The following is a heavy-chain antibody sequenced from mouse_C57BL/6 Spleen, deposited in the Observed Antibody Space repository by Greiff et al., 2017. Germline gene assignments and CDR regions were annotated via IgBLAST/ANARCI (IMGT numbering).Heavy chain of an antibody. V-gene: IGHV3-6*01. CDR2: ISYDGSN. CDR3: ARRPYDYHLYYAMDY. Sequence: EVKLQESGPGLVKPSQSLSLTCSVTGYSITSGYYWNWIRQFPGNKLEWMGYISYDGSNNYNPSLKNRISITRDTSKNQFFLKLNSVTTEDTATYYCARRPYDYHLYYAMDYWGQGTSVTVSS. CDR1: GYSITSGYY. D-gene: IGHD2-4*01. J-gene: IGHJ4*01.